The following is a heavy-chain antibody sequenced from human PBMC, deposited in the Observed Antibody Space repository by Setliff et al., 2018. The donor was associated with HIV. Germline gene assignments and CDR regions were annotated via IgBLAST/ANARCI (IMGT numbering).Heavy chain of an antibody. D-gene: IGHD7-27*01. J-gene: IGHJ4*02. V-gene: IGHV3-48*03. CDR3: EREGPQTGDHSLALF. CDR1: GFTLSYYS. CDR2: ISTSGSTI. Sequence: GGSLRLSCAASGFTLSYYSMNWVRQAPGKGLEWISYISTSGSTIYYADSVKGRFTISRDNAKNSLYLQMNSLRSEDTAVYYCEREGPQTGDHSLALFWGQGTVVTVSS.